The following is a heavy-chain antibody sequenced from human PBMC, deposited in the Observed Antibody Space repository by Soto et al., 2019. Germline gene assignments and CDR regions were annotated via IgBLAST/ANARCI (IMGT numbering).Heavy chain of an antibody. D-gene: IGHD5-12*01. Sequence: QVRLVHSGPEVKKPEASVKVSCKASGYTFSISATSWVRQAPGQGSEWMGWISSSGVTNYAQNFPGRVTLTVDSSTTTAYMEVRSLSSADTAIYYCARDHGGYGTFDYWGQGTLVTVSS. V-gene: IGHV1-18*04. J-gene: IGHJ4*02. CDR1: GYTFSISA. CDR2: ISSSGVT. CDR3: ARDHGGYGTFDY.